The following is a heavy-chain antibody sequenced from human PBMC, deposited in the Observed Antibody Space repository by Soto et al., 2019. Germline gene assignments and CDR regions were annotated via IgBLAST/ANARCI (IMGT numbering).Heavy chain of an antibody. CDR1: GGSISKSNYF. CDR2: ILYSGTT. D-gene: IGHD2-21*01. Sequence: QLQLQESGPGLVKSSETLSLTCTVSGGSISKSNYFWGWIRQAPGKGLEWIESILYSGTTSYNSSLKSRVAISVDTSKNQFSLELNSVTAADTAVYYCARLGWGNGDSDYWGQGTLVTVSS. CDR3: ARLGWGNGDSDY. J-gene: IGHJ4*02. V-gene: IGHV4-39*01.